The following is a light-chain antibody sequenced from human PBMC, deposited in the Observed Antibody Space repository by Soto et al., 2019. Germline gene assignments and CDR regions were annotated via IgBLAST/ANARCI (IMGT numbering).Light chain of an antibody. V-gene: IGKV2D-29*01. CDR3: QQYKSYST. CDR2: DAS. Sequence: DVVLTQAPLSLSVTPGQPASMSCKSSQSLLYGDGKTYLYWYLQRPGQPPQLLVYDASTLESGVPSRFSGGGSGTEFTLTINNLQPDDLATYICQQYKSYSTFGRGTKVDIK. J-gene: IGKJ1*01. CDR1: QSLLYGDGKTY.